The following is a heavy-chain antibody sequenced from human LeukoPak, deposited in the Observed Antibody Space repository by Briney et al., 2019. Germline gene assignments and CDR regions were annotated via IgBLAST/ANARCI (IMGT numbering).Heavy chain of an antibody. CDR1: GGTFSSYA. CDR3: ASSSSWYYFDY. CDR2: IIPILGIA. D-gene: IGHD6-13*01. Sequence: SVKVSCKASGGTFSSYAISWVRQTPGQGLEWMGRIIPILGIANYAQKFQGRVTITADKSTSTAYMELSSLRSEDTAVYYCASSSSWYYFDYWGQGTLVTVSS. J-gene: IGHJ4*02. V-gene: IGHV1-69*04.